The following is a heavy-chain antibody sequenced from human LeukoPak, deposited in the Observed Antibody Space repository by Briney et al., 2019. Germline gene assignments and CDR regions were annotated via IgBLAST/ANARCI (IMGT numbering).Heavy chain of an antibody. D-gene: IGHD3-22*01. CDR3: ARGPITTRSHFDY. V-gene: IGHV1-69*13. CDR2: IIPIFATA. CDR1: GGTFSSYA. J-gene: IGHJ4*02. Sequence: SVKVSCKASGGTFSSYAISWVRQAPGQGLEWMGGIIPIFATANYAQKFQGRVTITADESTSTAYMELSSLRSEDTAVYYCARGPITTRSHFDYWGQGTLVTVSS.